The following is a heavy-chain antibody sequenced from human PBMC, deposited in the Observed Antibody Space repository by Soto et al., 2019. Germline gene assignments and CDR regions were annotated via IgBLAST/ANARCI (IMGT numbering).Heavy chain of an antibody. Sequence: GGSLRLSCAASGFTFSSYAMSWVRQAPGKGLEWVSAISGSGGSTYYADSVKGRFTISRDNSKNTRYLQMNSLRAEDTAVYYCAKDALDIVVVVAATGGYYYYYMDVWGKGTTVTVSS. D-gene: IGHD2-15*01. J-gene: IGHJ6*03. CDR3: AKDALDIVVVVAATGGYYYYYMDV. V-gene: IGHV3-23*01. CDR1: GFTFSSYA. CDR2: ISGSGGST.